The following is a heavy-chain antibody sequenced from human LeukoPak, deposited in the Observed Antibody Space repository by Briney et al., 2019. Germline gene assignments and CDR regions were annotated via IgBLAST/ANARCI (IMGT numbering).Heavy chain of an antibody. CDR2: IYHSGST. V-gene: IGHV4-38-2*02. CDR1: GYSISSGYY. CDR3: ARGPYCGGDCYFNWFDP. Sequence: PSETLSLTCTVSGYSISSGYYWGWIRQPPGKGLEWIGSIYHSGSTYYNPSLKSRVTISVDTSKNQFSLKLSSVTAADTAVYYCARGPYCGGDCYFNWFDPWGQGTLVTVSS. D-gene: IGHD2-21*02. J-gene: IGHJ5*02.